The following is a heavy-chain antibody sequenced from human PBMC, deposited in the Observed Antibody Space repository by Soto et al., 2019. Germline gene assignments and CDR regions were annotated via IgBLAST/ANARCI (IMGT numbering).Heavy chain of an antibody. CDR1: GGSISSGDYY. J-gene: IGHJ6*02. CDR3: ARVWVVPAAIGPYGMDV. D-gene: IGHD2-2*02. CDR2: IYYSGST. V-gene: IGHV4-30-4*01. Sequence: SETLSLTCTVSGGSISSGDYYWSWIRQPPGKGLEWIGYIYYSGSTYYNPSLKSRVTISADTSKNQFSLKLSSVTAADTAVYYCARVWVVPAAIGPYGMDVWGQGTTLTGS.